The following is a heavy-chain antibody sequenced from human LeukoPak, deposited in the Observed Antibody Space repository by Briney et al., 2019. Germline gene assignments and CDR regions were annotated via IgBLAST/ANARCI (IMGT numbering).Heavy chain of an antibody. CDR1: GGSISSSNW. CDR3: AGTHYDFWSAYLDS. CDR2: IYHRDNT. Sequence: SETLSLTCAVSGGSISSSNWWSWVRQPPGKGLAWIGYIYHRDNTNYNPSLESRVTISLDTSRSQFSLKLRSVTAADTAVYYCAGTHYDFWSAYLDSWGQGTLVTVSS. J-gene: IGHJ4*02. V-gene: IGHV4-4*02. D-gene: IGHD3-3*01.